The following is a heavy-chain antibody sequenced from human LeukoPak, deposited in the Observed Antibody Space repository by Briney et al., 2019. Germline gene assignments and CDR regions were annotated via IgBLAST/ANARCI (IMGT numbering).Heavy chain of an antibody. J-gene: IGHJ5*02. Sequence: PGRSLRLSCAASGFTFSSYAMHWVRQAPGKGLEWVAVISYDGSNKYYADSVKGRFTISRDNSKNTLYLQMNSLRAEDTAVYYCARDNIVVVPAAANWFDPWGQGTLVTVSS. CDR2: ISYDGSNK. CDR1: GFTFSSYA. V-gene: IGHV3-30-3*01. CDR3: ARDNIVVVPAAANWFDP. D-gene: IGHD2-2*01.